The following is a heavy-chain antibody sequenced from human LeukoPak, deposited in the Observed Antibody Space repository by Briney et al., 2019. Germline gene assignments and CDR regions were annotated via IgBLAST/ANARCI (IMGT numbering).Heavy chain of an antibody. CDR2: IKQDGSET. J-gene: IGHJ4*02. CDR1: GFTFSDYW. CDR3: VRGSGWIGDC. V-gene: IGHV3-7*01. D-gene: IGHD5-12*01. Sequence: GGSLRLSCAASGFTFSDYWMIWVRQAPGKGPEWVAIIKQDGSETLYVDSVKGRFTISRENAETSLYLQMNSLRVEDTAVYYCVRGSGWIGDCWGQGTLVIVSP.